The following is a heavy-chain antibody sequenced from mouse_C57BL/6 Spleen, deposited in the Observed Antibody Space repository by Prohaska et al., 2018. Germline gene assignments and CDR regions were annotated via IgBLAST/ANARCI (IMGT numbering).Heavy chain of an antibody. Sequence: QVQLQQSGAELVRPGASVTLSCKASGYTFTDYEMHWVKQTPVHGLEWIGAIDPETGGTAYNQKFKGKAILTADKSSSTAYMELRSLTSEDSAVYYCTRLVTTVVEGAYWGQGTLVTVSA. J-gene: IGHJ3*01. V-gene: IGHV1-15*01. CDR1: GYTFTDYE. D-gene: IGHD1-1*01. CDR3: TRLVTTVVEGAY. CDR2: IDPETGGT.